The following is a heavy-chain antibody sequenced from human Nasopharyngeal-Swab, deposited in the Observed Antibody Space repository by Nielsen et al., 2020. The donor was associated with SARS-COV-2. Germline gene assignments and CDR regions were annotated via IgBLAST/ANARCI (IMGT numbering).Heavy chain of an antibody. J-gene: IGHJ4*02. CDR2: ISAYNGNT. CDR3: ATRAVAGFFDY. Sequence: ASVKVSCKASGYTFTSYGISWVRQTPGQGLEWMGWISAYNGNTNYAQKLQGRVTMTTDTSTSTAYMELRSLRSDDTAVYYCATRAVAGFFDYWGQGTLVTVSS. CDR1: GYTFTSYG. V-gene: IGHV1-18*01. D-gene: IGHD6-19*01.